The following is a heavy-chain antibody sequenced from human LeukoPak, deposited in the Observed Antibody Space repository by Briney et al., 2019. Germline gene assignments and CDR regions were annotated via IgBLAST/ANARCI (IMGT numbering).Heavy chain of an antibody. Sequence: GGSLRLSCAASGFTFSTYVMSWVRQAPGRGLEWVANIKPDGSEKNYGDSVKGRFTISRDNAKNSLFLQMNSLTAEDTAVYYCVRNWNLDSWGQGTLVTVSS. CDR2: IKPDGSEK. CDR1: GFTFSTYV. D-gene: IGHD1-1*01. J-gene: IGHJ4*02. V-gene: IGHV3-7*01. CDR3: VRNWNLDS.